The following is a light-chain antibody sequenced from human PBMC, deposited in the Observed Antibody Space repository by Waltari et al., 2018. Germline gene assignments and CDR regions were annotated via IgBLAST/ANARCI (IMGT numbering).Light chain of an antibody. J-gene: IGKJ1*01. Sequence: DIVMTQTPLSLPVTPGEPASMSCRSSQSLLHSNGNTYLHWYLQKAGQSPRLLIYKVTNRESGVPDRFMGSGSGTDFTLKISRVEPEDVGVYYCMQSTKDPRTFGQGTKVEIK. CDR3: MQSTKDPRT. CDR2: KVT. CDR1: QSLLHSNGNTY. V-gene: IGKV2D-29*02.